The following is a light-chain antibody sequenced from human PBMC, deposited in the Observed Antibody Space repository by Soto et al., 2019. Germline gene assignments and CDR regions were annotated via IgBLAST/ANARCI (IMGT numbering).Light chain of an antibody. J-gene: IGKJ5*01. Sequence: EIVLTQSPGTVSLSPGESATLSCRASQTVSITYLTWYQQKPGQAPRLLIFGASKRATGIPDRFSGSGSGRDFTLTISGLEPEDFAVYYCQQYGSSPLISFGQGTRLEIK. CDR1: QTVSITY. CDR3: QQYGSSPLIS. V-gene: IGKV3-20*01. CDR2: GAS.